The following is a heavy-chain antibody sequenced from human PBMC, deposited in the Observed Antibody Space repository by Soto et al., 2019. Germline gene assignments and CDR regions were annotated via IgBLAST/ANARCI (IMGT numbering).Heavy chain of an antibody. J-gene: IGHJ5*02. CDR1: GGTFSSYA. CDR2: IIPIFGTA. CDR3: ARDSYYDFWSGYYNVRPMDWCDT. Sequence: ASVKVSCKASGGTFSSYAISWVRQAPGQGLEWMGGIIPIFGTANYAQKFQGRVTITADEFTSTAYMELSSLRSEDTAVYYCARDSYYDFWSGYYNVRPMDWCDTWGQGTLVTVSS. V-gene: IGHV1-69*13. D-gene: IGHD3-3*01.